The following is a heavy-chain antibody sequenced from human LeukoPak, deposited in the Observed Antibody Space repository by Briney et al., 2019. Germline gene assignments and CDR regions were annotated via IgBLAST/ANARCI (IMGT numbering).Heavy chain of an antibody. CDR2: IIPIFGTA. V-gene: IGHV1-69*13. CDR1: GGTFSSYA. D-gene: IGHD4-23*01. J-gene: IGHJ6*02. Sequence: PKASVKVSCKASGGTFSSYAISWVRQAPGQGLEWMGGIIPIFGTANYAQKFQGRVTITADESTSTAYMELSSLRSEDTAVYYCARVTTVVTPYPTWHYGMDVWGQGTTVTVSS. CDR3: ARVTTVVTPYPTWHYGMDV.